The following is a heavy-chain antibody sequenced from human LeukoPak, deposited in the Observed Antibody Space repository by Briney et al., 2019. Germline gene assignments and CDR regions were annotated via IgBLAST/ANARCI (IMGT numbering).Heavy chain of an antibody. CDR1: GYTFTRYF. CDR3: ARAEGSSSWYQNWFDP. D-gene: IGHD6-13*01. V-gene: IGHV1-2*04. Sequence: ASVKVSCKASGYTFTRYFMHWLRQAAGQGLEWMGWINPNSGGTNYAQKFQGWVTMTRDTSISTAYMELSRLRSDDTAVYYCARAEGSSSWYQNWFDPWGQGTLVTVSS. J-gene: IGHJ5*02. CDR2: INPNSGGT.